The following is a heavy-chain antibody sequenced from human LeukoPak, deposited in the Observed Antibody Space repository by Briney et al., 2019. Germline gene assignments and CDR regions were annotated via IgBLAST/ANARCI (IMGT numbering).Heavy chain of an antibody. CDR3: AKDPRAMGPYVFDD. J-gene: IGHJ4*02. CDR2: ISGSGATT. V-gene: IGHV3-23*01. CDR1: QFTFHTYL. Sequence: GGSLRLSCAGSQFTFHTYLLSWVRQAPGKGLEWVSSISGSGATTDYADSVKGRFTISRDNVNKTLYLEMSSLRAEDTAVYFCAKDPRAMGPYVFDDWGQGALVTVSS. D-gene: IGHD3-10*02.